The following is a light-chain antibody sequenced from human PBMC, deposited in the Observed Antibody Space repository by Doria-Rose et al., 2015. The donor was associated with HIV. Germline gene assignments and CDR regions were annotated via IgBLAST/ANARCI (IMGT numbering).Light chain of an antibody. CDR3: HQYGTSWT. J-gene: IGKJ1*01. V-gene: IGKV3-20*01. Sequence: TQSPGTLSLSPGERATLSCRASQSFSSTYLAWYQQKPGQAPSLLIYDGSTMATGIPDSFSASGSGTDFTLTINRLEPEDFALYYCHQYGTSWTFGQGTKVEI. CDR2: DGS. CDR1: QSFSSTY.